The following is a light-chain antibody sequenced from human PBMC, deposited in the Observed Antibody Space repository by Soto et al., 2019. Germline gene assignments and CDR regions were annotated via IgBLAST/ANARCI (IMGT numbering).Light chain of an antibody. CDR3: RQYGSSRWT. J-gene: IGKJ1*01. Sequence: EIASTQSPGTLSLSPGERATLSCSASQSVTRPSLAWYQQTPGQAPRPLIYGTSSRAGGIPARFSGRGSGTDFTLTIDRLEPEDFAVYYCRQYGSSRWTFGQGTKVDIK. CDR2: GTS. V-gene: IGKV3-20*01. CDR1: QSVTRPS.